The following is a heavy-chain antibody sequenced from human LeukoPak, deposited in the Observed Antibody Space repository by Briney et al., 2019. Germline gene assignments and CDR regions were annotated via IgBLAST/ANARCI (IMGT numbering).Heavy chain of an antibody. CDR1: GFTFDDYA. Sequence: PGGSLRLSCIASGFTFDDYAMHWVRQAPGKGLEWFSLISGDAGSTYYADSVKGRFTISRDDSKNSLYLQMNSLSTEDTAFYYCAKDIYRGLDMATRPDYWGQGTLVTVSS. CDR3: AKDIYRGLDMATRPDY. V-gene: IGHV3-43*02. D-gene: IGHD5-24*01. CDR2: ISGDAGST. J-gene: IGHJ4*02.